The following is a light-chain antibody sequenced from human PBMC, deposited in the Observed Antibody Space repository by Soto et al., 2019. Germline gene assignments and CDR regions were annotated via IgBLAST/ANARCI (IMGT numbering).Light chain of an antibody. CDR2: DVT. Sequence: QSALTQPASVSGSPGQSITISCTGTSSDIGGYNYVSWYQQHPGKAPKLLIYDVTNRPSGVPDRFSGFKSGNTASLTISGLQAEDEADYYCSSYTGSSPLGVFGGGTQLTVL. V-gene: IGLV2-14*01. CDR1: SSDIGGYNY. J-gene: IGLJ2*01. CDR3: SSYTGSSPLGV.